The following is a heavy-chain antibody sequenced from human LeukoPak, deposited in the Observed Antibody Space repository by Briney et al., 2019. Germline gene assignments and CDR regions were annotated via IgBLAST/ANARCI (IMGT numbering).Heavy chain of an antibody. CDR3: ARANYYDSSGLRY. CDR1: GGSFSGYY. D-gene: IGHD3-22*01. J-gene: IGHJ4*02. V-gene: IGHV4-34*01. Sequence: SETLSLTCAVYGGSFSGYYWSWIRQPPGKGLEWIGEINHSGSTNYNPSLKSRVTISVDTSKNQFSLKLSSVTAADTAVYYCARANYYDSSGLRYWGQGTLVTVSS. CDR2: INHSGST.